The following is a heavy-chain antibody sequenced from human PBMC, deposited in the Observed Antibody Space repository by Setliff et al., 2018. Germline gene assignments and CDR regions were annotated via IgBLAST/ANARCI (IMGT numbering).Heavy chain of an antibody. D-gene: IGHD4-17*01. CDR1: GASLRSGSNY. V-gene: IGHV4-61*02. Sequence: PSETLSLTCTVSGASLRSGSNYWGWFRQPAGKGLEWIGRIYTDGTTNYNPSLKSRVSISADTSMNHFSLELSSVTAADTAVYYCARDRPDHYEGAFDIWGQGTMVTVSS. CDR2: IYTDGTT. CDR3: ARDRPDHYEGAFDI. J-gene: IGHJ3*02.